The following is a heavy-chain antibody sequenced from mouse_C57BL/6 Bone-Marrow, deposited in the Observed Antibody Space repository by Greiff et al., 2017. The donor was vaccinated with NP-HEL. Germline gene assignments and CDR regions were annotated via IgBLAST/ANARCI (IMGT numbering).Heavy chain of an antibody. J-gene: IGHJ2*01. CDR2: IYPSDSET. Sequence: QVQLQQPGAELVRPGSSVKLSCKASGYTFTSYWMDWVKQRPGQGLEWIGNIYPSDSETHYNQKFKDKATLTVDKSSSTAYRQLSSLTSEDSAVYYCARRGNDYDVLNYGGQGTTLTVSS. D-gene: IGHD2-4*01. CDR1: GYTFTSYW. CDR3: ARRGNDYDVLNY. V-gene: IGHV1-61*01.